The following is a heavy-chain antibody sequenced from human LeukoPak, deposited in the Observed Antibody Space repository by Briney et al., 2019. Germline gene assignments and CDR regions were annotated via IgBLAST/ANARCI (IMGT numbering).Heavy chain of an antibody. J-gene: IGHJ4*02. CDR1: GGSISSGSYY. CDR2: IYTSGST. V-gene: IGHV4-61*02. D-gene: IGHD3-22*01. Sequence: PSQTLSLTCTVSGGSISSGSYYWSWIRQPAGKGLEWIGRIYTSGSTNYNPSLKSRVTISVDTSKNQFSLKLSSVTAADTAVYYCARDAVGGYSSGYSVYWGQGTLVTVSS. CDR3: ARDAVGGYSSGYSVY.